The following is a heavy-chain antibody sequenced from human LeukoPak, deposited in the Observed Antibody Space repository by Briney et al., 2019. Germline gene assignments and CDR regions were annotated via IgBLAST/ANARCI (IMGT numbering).Heavy chain of an antibody. D-gene: IGHD6-19*01. Sequence: ASVKVSCKASGYTFTSYSLHWVRQAPGQGLEWMGIINPSDESTTYAQKFRGRVTMTRDTSTNTVYMELTSLRSEDTAMFYCARDSRPQWLVTGPVDHWGQGTRVTVSS. J-gene: IGHJ4*02. V-gene: IGHV1-46*01. CDR1: GYTFTSYS. CDR3: ARDSRPQWLVTGPVDH. CDR2: INPSDEST.